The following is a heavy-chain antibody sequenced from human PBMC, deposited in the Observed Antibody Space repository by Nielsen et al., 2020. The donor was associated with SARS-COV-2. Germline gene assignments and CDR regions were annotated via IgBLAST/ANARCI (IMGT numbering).Heavy chain of an antibody. CDR3: AREILGGSSGRMFGTYYYYGMDV. CDR2: MNPNSGNT. CDR1: GYTFTSYD. J-gene: IGHJ6*02. V-gene: IGHV1-8*01. D-gene: IGHD6-19*01. Sequence: ASVKVSCKASGYTFTSYDINWVRQATGQGLEWMGWMNPNSGNTGYAQKFQGRVTMTRNTSISTAYMELSSLRSEDTAVYYCAREILGGSSGRMFGTYYYYGMDVWGQGTTVTVSS.